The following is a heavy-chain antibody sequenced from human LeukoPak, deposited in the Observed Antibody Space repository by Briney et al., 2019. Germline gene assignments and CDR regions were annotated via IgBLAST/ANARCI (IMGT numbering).Heavy chain of an antibody. V-gene: IGHV3-48*01. Sequence: TGGSLRLSCAASGFTFSTHNMNWVRQAPGKGLEWVSYISSSSSSIYYADSLKGRFTISRDNAKNSLYLQMNSLRVEDTAVYYCARGRPVDYWGQGTLVTVSS. CDR2: ISSSSSSI. J-gene: IGHJ4*02. CDR3: ARGRPVDY. CDR1: GFTFSTHN.